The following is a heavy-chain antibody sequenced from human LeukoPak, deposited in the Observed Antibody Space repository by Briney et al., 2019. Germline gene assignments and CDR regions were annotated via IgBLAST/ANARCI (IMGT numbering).Heavy chain of an antibody. CDR1: GFTFSSYW. D-gene: IGHD3-10*01. CDR2: IKQDGSEK. V-gene: IGHV3-7*01. CDR3: ARNSNPYYYGSGSYGYYGMDV. Sequence: GGSLRLSCAASGFTFSSYWMTWVRQAPGKGLEWVANIKQDGSEKYYVDSVKGRFTISRDNAKNSLYLQMNSLRAEDTAVYYCARNSNPYYYGSGSYGYYGMDVWGQGTTVTVSS. J-gene: IGHJ6*02.